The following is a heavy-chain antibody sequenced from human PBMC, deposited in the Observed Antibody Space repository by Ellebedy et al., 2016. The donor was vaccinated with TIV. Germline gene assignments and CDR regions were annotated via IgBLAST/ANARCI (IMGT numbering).Heavy chain of an antibody. D-gene: IGHD1-14*01. CDR3: ARDRPSNGMDV. V-gene: IGHV5-10-1*01. CDR1: GYSFTSYW. Sequence: GESLKISCKGSGYSFTSYWINWVRQMPGKGLEWMGRIDPTDSDTNYSPSFQGHVAISSDKSISAAYLQWSSLKASDTAMYYCARDRPSNGMDVWGQGTTVTVSS. J-gene: IGHJ6*02. CDR2: IDPTDSDT.